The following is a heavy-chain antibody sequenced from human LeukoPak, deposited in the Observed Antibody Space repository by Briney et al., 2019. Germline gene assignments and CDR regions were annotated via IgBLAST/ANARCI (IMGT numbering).Heavy chain of an antibody. CDR2: ISPSGGST. CDR3: ARSSIIAAAGPYYFDY. J-gene: IGHJ4*02. V-gene: IGHV1-46*01. CDR1: GYTFTSNY. D-gene: IGHD6-13*01. Sequence: VASVKVSCKAFGYTFTSNYMHWVRQAPGQGPEWMGVISPSGGSTTYAQKFQGRVTLTRDMSTSTDYLELSSLRSEDTAVYYCARSSIIAAAGPYYFDYWGQGTLVTVSS.